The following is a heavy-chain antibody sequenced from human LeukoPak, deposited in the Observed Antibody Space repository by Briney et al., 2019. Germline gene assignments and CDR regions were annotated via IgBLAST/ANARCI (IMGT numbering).Heavy chain of an antibody. V-gene: IGHV4-59*11. J-gene: IGHJ4*02. CDR1: GGSISSHY. Sequence: SETLSLICTVSGGSISSHYWSWIRQPPGKGLEWIGYIYYSGSTNYNPSLKCRVTISVDTSKNQFSLKLSSVTAADTAVYYCARSAYKMATIDYWGQGTLVTVSS. CDR3: ARSAYKMATIDY. CDR2: IYYSGST. D-gene: IGHD5-24*01.